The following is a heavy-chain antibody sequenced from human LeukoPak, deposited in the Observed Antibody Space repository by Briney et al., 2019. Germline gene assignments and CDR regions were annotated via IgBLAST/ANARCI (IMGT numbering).Heavy chain of an antibody. CDR2: IYYSGST. D-gene: IGHD3-10*01. CDR3: ARLPYGSGSYGDHYYYYYYMDV. V-gene: IGHV4-39*01. Sequence: SETLSLTCTVSGGSISSSSYYWGWIRQPPGKGLEWIGSIYYSGSTYYNPSLKSRVTISVDTSKNQFSLKLSPVTAADTAVYYCARLPYGSGSYGDHYYYYYYMDVWGKGTTVTISS. J-gene: IGHJ6*03. CDR1: GGSISSSSYY.